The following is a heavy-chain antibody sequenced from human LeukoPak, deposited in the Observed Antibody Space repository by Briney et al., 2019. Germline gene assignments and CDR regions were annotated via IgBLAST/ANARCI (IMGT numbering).Heavy chain of an antibody. V-gene: IGHV1-2*02. J-gene: IGHJ6*03. CDR2: INPNSGGT. CDR1: GYTFTGYY. D-gene: IGHD6-19*01. Sequence: ASVKVSCKASGYTFTGYYMHWVRQAPGQGLEWMGWINPNSGGTNYAQKFQGRVTMTRDTSISTAYMELSRLRSDDTAVYYCARVMVRAVAGRGYYYYYYMDVWGKGTTVTISS. CDR3: ARVMVRAVAGRGYYYYYYMDV.